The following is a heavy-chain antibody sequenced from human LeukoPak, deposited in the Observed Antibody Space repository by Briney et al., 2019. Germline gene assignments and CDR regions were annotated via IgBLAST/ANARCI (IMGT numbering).Heavy chain of an antibody. V-gene: IGHV4-59*01. CDR3: TRGAGWLIDY. J-gene: IGHJ4*02. Sequence: SETPSLTCTVSDDSISDYYRGWIRQPPGKGLEWIGYFYNSGRSTYNPSLKSRVTISADTSKNHFSLKLNSVTTADTAVYCTRGAGWLIDYWGQGILVTVSS. D-gene: IGHD3-16*01. CDR1: DDSISDYY. CDR2: FYNSGRS.